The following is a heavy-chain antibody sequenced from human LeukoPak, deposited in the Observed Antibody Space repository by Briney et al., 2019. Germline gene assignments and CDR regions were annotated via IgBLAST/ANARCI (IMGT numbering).Heavy chain of an antibody. CDR3: ARAGGTGWFDP. V-gene: IGHV4-39*07. D-gene: IGHD6-25*01. CDR1: GGSISSSSYY. CDR2: IYYSGST. J-gene: IGHJ5*02. Sequence: SETLSLTCTVSGGSISSSSYYWGWIRQPPGKGLEWIGSIYYSGSTYYNPSLKSRVTISVDTSKNQFSLKLSSVTAADTAVYYCARAGGTGWFDPWGQGTLVTVSS.